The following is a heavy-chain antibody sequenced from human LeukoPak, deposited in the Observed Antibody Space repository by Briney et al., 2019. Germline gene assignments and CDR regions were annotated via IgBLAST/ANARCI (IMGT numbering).Heavy chain of an antibody. CDR3: ARQGGLLTVTAY. D-gene: IGHD4-17*01. CDR1: GYTFTSYG. V-gene: IGHV1-18*01. CDR2: ISAYKGNT. J-gene: IGHJ4*02. Sequence: ASVKVSCKASGYTFTSYGISWVRQAPGQGLEWIGWISAYKGNTNYAQKLEGRVTMTTETSTSTAYMELRSLRSDDTAVYYCARQGGLLTVTAYWGQGTLVTVYS.